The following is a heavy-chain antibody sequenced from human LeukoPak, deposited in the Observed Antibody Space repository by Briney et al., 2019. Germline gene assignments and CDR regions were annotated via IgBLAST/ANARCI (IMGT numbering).Heavy chain of an antibody. J-gene: IGHJ4*02. CDR2: IYSGGST. CDR3: AREDSIAAAFDY. D-gene: IGHD6-13*01. CDR1: GLTVSSNY. V-gene: IGHV3-66*02. Sequence: PRGPLRLSCAGSGLTVSSNYMSWVRQAPGKGLEWVSVIYSGGSTYYADSVKGRFTISRDNSKNTLYLQMNSLRAEDTAVYYCAREDSIAAAFDYWGQGTLVTVSS.